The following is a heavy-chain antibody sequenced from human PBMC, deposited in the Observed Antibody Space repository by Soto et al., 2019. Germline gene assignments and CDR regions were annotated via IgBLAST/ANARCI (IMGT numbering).Heavy chain of an antibody. J-gene: IGHJ6*02. D-gene: IGHD1-7*01. CDR2: VTGSGGQI. CDR1: GFTISTFA. Sequence: EVQLLESGGGLVQPGGSLRLSCAASGFTISTFAMTWVRQAPGKGLECVSGVTGSGGQIHYADSVKGRFTISKDNAKNSLYLQMNSLRAEDTAVYYCARHGTTSKPQVPPYYYYGMDVWGQGTTVTVSS. CDR3: ARHGTTSKPQVPPYYYYGMDV. V-gene: IGHV3-23*01.